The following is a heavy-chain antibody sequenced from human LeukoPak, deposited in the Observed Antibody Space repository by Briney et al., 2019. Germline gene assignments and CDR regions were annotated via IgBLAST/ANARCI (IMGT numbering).Heavy chain of an antibody. Sequence: SETLALTCTVSGGSISTFYWSWIRQPPGKGLEWIGYIYSSGDTNYSPSLKSRLTISVDTSKNQFSLKLSSVTAADTAVYYCAREHGDYVDGIDYWGQGTLVTVSS. J-gene: IGHJ4*02. CDR2: IYSSGDT. D-gene: IGHD4-17*01. V-gene: IGHV4-59*01. CDR1: GGSISTFY. CDR3: AREHGDYVDGIDY.